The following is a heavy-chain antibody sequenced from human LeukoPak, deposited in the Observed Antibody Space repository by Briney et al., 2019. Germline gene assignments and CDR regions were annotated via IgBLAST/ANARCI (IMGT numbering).Heavy chain of an antibody. CDR1: GFNFANHA. D-gene: IGHD5-12*01. Sequence: PGGSLRLSCAASGFNFANHAMSWVRQAPGKGLECVSIISDDSSFTYYLDSVKGRSTIFRDNSKNTLYLHMNSLKAEDTAVYYCAKGRCSGPGCDSFDYWGQGTLVTVSS. J-gene: IGHJ4*02. CDR2: ISDDSSFT. V-gene: IGHV3-23*01. CDR3: AKGRCSGPGCDSFDY.